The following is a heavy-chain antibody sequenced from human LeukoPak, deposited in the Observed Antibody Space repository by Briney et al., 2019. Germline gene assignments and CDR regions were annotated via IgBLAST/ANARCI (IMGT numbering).Heavy chain of an antibody. D-gene: IGHD3-3*02. CDR1: GFTFSSYP. Sequence: PGGSLRLSCAASGFTFSSYPLHWVRQAPGKGLEWVTLISYDGSKIYYADSVKGRFTISRDNAKNSLYLQMNSLRAEDTAVYYCARDSIRGYFDYWGQGTLVTVSS. CDR3: ARDSIRGYFDY. J-gene: IGHJ4*02. V-gene: IGHV3-30-3*01. CDR2: ISYDGSKI.